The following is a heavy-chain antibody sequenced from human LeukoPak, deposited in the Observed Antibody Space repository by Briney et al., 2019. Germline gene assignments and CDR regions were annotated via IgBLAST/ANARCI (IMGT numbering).Heavy chain of an antibody. J-gene: IGHJ4*02. CDR1: GGTFSSYA. D-gene: IGHD3-10*01. CDR2: ISGSGGST. CDR3: AKTYYYLN. Sequence: GASVKVSCKASGGTFSSYAMSWVRQAPGKGLEWVSAISGSGGSTYYADSVKGRFTISRDNSKNTLYLQMNSLRAEDTAVYYCAKTYYYLNWGQGTLVTVSS. V-gene: IGHV3-23*01.